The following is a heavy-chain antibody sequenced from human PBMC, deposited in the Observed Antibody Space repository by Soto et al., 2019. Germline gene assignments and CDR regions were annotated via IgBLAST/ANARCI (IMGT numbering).Heavy chain of an antibody. D-gene: IGHD4-4*01. J-gene: IGHJ6*02. V-gene: IGHV1-2*04. CDR1: GYPFTGYY. CDR2: INPNSGGT. CDR3: ARTTIATVTTDYYYYYGMDV. Sequence: GXSVKVSCKASGYPFTGYYMHWVRQAPGQGLEWMGWINPNSGGTNYAQKFQCWVTMTRDTSISTAYMELSRLRSDDTAVYYCARTTIATVTTDYYYYYGMDVWGQGTTVTVSS.